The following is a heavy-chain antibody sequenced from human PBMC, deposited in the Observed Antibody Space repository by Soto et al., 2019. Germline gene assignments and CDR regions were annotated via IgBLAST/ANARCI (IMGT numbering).Heavy chain of an antibody. CDR2: IVVGSGNT. Sequence: SVKVSCKASGFTFTSSALQWVRQARGQRLEWIGWIVVGSGNTNYAQKFQERVTITRDMSTSTAYMELSSLRSEDTAVYYCAADYYDILTGYPRMGYYGMDAWGQGTTVTASS. V-gene: IGHV1-58*01. CDR3: AADYYDILTGYPRMGYYGMDA. J-gene: IGHJ6*02. CDR1: GFTFTSSA. D-gene: IGHD3-9*01.